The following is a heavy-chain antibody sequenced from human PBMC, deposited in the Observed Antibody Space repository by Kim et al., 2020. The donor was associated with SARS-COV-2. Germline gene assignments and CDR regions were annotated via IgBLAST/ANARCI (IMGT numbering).Heavy chain of an antibody. Sequence: GGSLRLSCAASEFTFSSYAMSWVRQAPGKGLEWVSAISGSGDSTYYADSVKGRFTISRDNSKNTLYLQMNSLRAEDTAVYYCAKAFSRGYSYGLFDYWGQGTLVTVSS. CDR1: EFTFSSYA. D-gene: IGHD5-18*01. V-gene: IGHV3-23*01. CDR3: AKAFSRGYSYGLFDY. J-gene: IGHJ4*02. CDR2: ISGSGDST.